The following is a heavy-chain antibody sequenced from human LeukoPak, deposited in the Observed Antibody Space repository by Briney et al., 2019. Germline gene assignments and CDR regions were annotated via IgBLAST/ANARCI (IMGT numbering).Heavy chain of an antibody. V-gene: IGHV3-30*04. D-gene: IGHD6-19*01. CDR3: ARDLPGITVAGATEH. CDR2: ISYDGSNK. CDR1: GFTFSSYV. J-gene: IGHJ1*01. Sequence: GGSLRLSRAASGFTFSSYVMHWVRQAPGKGLEWVAVISYDGSNKYYADSVKGRFTISRGNSKNTLYLQMNSLRAEDTAVYYCARDLPGITVAGATEHWGQGTLVTVSS.